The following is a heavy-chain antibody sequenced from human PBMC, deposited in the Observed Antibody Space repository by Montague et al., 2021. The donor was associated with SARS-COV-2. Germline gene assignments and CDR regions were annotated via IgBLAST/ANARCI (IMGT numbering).Heavy chain of an antibody. V-gene: IGHV3-20*01. J-gene: IGHJ2*01. CDR3: ARDHVAAAGTGGYFDL. D-gene: IGHD6-13*01. CDR2: INWNGGST. Sequence: SLRLSCAASGFTFDDYGMRWVRQAPGKGLEWVSGINWNGGSTGYADSVKGRFTISRDNAKNSLYLQMNSLRAEDTALYHCARDHVAAAGTGGYFDLWGRGTLVTVSS. CDR1: GFTFDDYG.